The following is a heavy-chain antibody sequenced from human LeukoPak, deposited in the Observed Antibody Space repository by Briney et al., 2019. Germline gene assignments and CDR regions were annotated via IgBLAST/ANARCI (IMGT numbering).Heavy chain of an antibody. D-gene: IGHD3-10*01. CDR3: ARGGPGDWYFDL. J-gene: IGHJ2*01. Sequence: KPSETLSLTCTVSGGSISSYYWSWIRQPPGKGLEWIGYIYYSGSTNYNPSLKSRVTISVDTSKNQFSLKLSSVTAADTAVYYCARGGPGDWYFDLWGRGTLVTVSS. CDR2: IYYSGST. CDR1: GGSISSYY. V-gene: IGHV4-59*01.